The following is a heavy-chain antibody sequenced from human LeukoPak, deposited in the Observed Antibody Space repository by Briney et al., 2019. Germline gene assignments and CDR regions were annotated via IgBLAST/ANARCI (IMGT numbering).Heavy chain of an antibody. CDR1: GGTFSSYA. Sequence: GASVKVSCKASGGTFSSYAISWVRQAPGQGLEWMGGIIPIFGTANYAQRFQGRVTITTDESTSTAYMELSSLRSEDTAVYYCARDRGMTTTIWFDPWGQGTLVTVSS. J-gene: IGHJ5*02. D-gene: IGHD4-11*01. CDR3: ARDRGMTTTIWFDP. V-gene: IGHV1-69*05. CDR2: IIPIFGTA.